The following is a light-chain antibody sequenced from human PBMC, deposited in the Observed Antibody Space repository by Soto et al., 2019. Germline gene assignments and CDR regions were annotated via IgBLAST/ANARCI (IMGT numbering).Light chain of an antibody. Sequence: EIVFTQSPATLSFSPGERATLSFRASQSVSSYLAWYQQKPGQAPRLLIYDASNRATGIPARFSGSGSGTDFTLTISSLQPDDFATYYCQQYNTYSTFGQGTRLEIK. CDR3: QQYNTYST. CDR1: QSVSSY. J-gene: IGKJ5*01. V-gene: IGKV3-11*01. CDR2: DAS.